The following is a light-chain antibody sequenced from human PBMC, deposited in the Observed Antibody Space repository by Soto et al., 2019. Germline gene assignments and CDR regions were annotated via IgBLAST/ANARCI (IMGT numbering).Light chain of an antibody. Sequence: DIQMTQSPSSLSASVGDTVTITCRPSQFISTYLNWYQQKPGKAPNLLIYTTSSLHSGVPSRFSGSGSGTDFTLTISCLQSEDFATYYCQQYYSYPPTFGQGTKVDIK. CDR2: TTS. V-gene: IGKV1-39*01. J-gene: IGKJ1*01. CDR3: QQYYSYPPT. CDR1: QFISTY.